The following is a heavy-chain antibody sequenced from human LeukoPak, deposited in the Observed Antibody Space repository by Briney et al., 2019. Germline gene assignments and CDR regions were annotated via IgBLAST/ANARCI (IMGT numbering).Heavy chain of an antibody. CDR3: AGRTSPYFDY. Sequence: PSETLSLTCAVYGGSFSGYYWSWIRQPPGKGLEWIGEINHSGSTNYNPSLKSRVTISVDTSKNQFSLKLSSVTAADTAVYYCAGRTSPYFDYWGQGTLVTVSS. CDR2: INHSGST. CDR1: GGSFSGYY. V-gene: IGHV4-34*01. J-gene: IGHJ4*02.